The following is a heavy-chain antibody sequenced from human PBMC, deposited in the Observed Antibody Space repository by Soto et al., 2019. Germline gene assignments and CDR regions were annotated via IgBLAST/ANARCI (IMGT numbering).Heavy chain of an antibody. Sequence: QVQLVESGGGVVQPGRSLRLSCAASGFTFSSYGMHWVRQAPGKGLEWVAVISYDGSNKYYADSVKGRFTISRDNSKNTLYLQMNSLRADDTAVYYCAKDREDTAMATGYWGQGTLVTVSS. V-gene: IGHV3-30*18. D-gene: IGHD5-18*01. CDR1: GFTFSSYG. CDR2: ISYDGSNK. J-gene: IGHJ4*02. CDR3: AKDREDTAMATGY.